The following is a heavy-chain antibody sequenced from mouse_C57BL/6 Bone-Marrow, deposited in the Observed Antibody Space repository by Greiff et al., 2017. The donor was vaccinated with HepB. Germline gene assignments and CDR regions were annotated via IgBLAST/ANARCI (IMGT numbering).Heavy chain of an antibody. CDR3: ARSGLRDY. D-gene: IGHD3-1*01. Sequence: QVQLQQSGAELVKPGASVKLSCKASGYTFTSYWMHWVKQRPGQGLAWIGMIHPNSGSTNYNEKFKSKAKLTVDKSSSTAYMQLSSRTSEDSAGYYCARSGLRDYWGQGTTLTVSS. CDR1: GYTFTSYW. J-gene: IGHJ2*01. V-gene: IGHV1-64*01. CDR2: IHPNSGST.